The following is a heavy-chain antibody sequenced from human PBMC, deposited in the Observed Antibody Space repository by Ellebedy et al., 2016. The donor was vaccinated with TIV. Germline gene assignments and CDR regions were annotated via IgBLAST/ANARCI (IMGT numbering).Heavy chain of an antibody. CDR3: ARGVLSGY. D-gene: IGHD2/OR15-2a*01. CDR2: INPNSGAT. Sequence: AASVKVSCKASGYTFTGYYMHWVRQAPGQGLEWMGWINPNSGATNYVQKFQGRVTMTRDTSITTAYMELRRLTSDDTAVYYCARGVLSGYWGQGTLVTVSS. V-gene: IGHV1-2*02. CDR1: GYTFTGYY. J-gene: IGHJ4*02.